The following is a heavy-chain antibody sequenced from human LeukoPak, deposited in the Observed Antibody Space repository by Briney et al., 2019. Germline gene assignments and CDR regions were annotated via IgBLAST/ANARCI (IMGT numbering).Heavy chain of an antibody. D-gene: IGHD3-22*01. CDR1: GGSISSGGYY. J-gene: IGHJ4*02. CDR3: AREGWDYDSST. Sequence: SETLSLTCTVSGGSISSGGYYWSWIRQHPGKGLEWIGYIYYSGSTYYNPSLKSRVTISVDMSKNQFSLKLSSMTAADTAVYYCAREGWDYDSSTWGQGTLVTVSS. CDR2: IYYSGST. V-gene: IGHV4-31*03.